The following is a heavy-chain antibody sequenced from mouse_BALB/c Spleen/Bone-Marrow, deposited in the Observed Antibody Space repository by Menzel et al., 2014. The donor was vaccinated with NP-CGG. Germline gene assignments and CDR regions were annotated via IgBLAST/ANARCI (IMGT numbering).Heavy chain of an antibody. CDR3: AKNRGDGFFDY. Sequence: QVQLHQPGPGLVQPSQSLSITSTVSGFSLTTNGVHWVPRSPAKGLEWLGAIWKNGNTDYNAPFMSRLSITKDNSKSQVFFKMNSLQADDTAIYYCAKNRGDGFFDYWGQGTTLTVSS. J-gene: IGHJ2*01. V-gene: IGHV2-5*01. CDR1: GFSLTTNG. CDR2: IWKNGNT. D-gene: IGHD3-3*01.